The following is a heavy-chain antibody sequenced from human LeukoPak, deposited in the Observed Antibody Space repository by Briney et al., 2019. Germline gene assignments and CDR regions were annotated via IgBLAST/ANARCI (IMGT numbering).Heavy chain of an antibody. D-gene: IGHD6-19*01. CDR3: AREVAYSSGWYRFFDS. CDR1: GGSISGYY. V-gene: IGHV4-59*12. CDR2: VYYSGST. J-gene: IGHJ4*02. Sequence: SETLSLTCTVSGGSISGYYWSWIRQPPGKGLEWIGYVYYSGSTNYNPSFKSRVTISVDTSKEQFSLKLSSVTAADAAVYYCAREVAYSSGWYRFFDSWGQGTLVTVSS.